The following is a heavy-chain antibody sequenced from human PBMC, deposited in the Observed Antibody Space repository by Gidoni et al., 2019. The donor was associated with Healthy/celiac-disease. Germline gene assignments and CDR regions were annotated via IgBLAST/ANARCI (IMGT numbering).Heavy chain of an antibody. CDR3: AGYSSSWYGAFDI. Sequence: QVQLVQSGAEVKKPGSSVNVSCTASGGTFSSYAISWVRQGPGQGLEWMGGIIPIFGIANYAQKFQGRVTITADKSTSTAYMELSSLRSEDTAVYYCAGYSSSWYGAFDIWGQGTMVTVSS. J-gene: IGHJ3*02. CDR2: IIPIFGIA. D-gene: IGHD6-13*01. V-gene: IGHV1-69*17. CDR1: GGTFSSYA.